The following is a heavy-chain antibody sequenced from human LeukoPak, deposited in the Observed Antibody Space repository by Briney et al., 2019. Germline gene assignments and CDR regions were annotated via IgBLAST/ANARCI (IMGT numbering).Heavy chain of an antibody. CDR3: ARVGSVAVAGTFVDFFDY. V-gene: IGHV3-21*01. CDR1: GFTFSSYS. J-gene: IGHJ4*02. D-gene: IGHD6-19*01. CDR2: ISSSSSYI. Sequence: NPGGSLRLFCAASGFTFSSYSMNWVRQAPGKGLEWVSSISSSSSYIYYADSVKGRFTISRDNAKNSLYLQMNSPRADDTAVYYCARVGSVAVAGTFVDFFDYWGQGTLVTVSS.